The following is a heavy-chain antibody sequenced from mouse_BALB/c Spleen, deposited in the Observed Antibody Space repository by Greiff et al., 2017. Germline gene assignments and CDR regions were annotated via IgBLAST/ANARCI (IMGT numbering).Heavy chain of an antibody. CDR1: GFTFSDYY. CDR3: ARGGITTDTFDY. Sequence: EVQRVESGGGLVKPGGSLKLSCAASGFTFSDYYMYWVRQTPEKRLEWVATISDGGSYTYYPDSVKGRFTISRDNAKNNLYLQMSSLKSEDTAMYYCARGGITTDTFDYWGQGTTLTVSS. CDR2: ISDGGSYT. D-gene: IGHD1-2*01. V-gene: IGHV5-4*02. J-gene: IGHJ2*01.